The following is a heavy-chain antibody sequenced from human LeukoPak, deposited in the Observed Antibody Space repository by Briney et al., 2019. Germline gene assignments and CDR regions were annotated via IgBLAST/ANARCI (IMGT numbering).Heavy chain of an antibody. Sequence: SETLSLTCAVYGGSFSGYYWSWIRQPPGKGLEWIGEINHSGSTNYNPSLKSRVTISVDTSKNQFSLKLSSVTAADTAVYYCARGPLGYCSSTSCYPFDYWGQGTLVTVSS. D-gene: IGHD2-2*01. CDR2: INHSGST. CDR1: GGSFSGYY. CDR3: ARGPLGYCSSTSCYPFDY. V-gene: IGHV4-34*01. J-gene: IGHJ4*02.